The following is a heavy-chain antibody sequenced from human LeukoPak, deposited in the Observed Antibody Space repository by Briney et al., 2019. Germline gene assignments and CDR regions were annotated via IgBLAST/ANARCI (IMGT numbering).Heavy chain of an antibody. V-gene: IGHV4-4*07. CDR2: IYSTGIT. J-gene: IGHJ5*02. CDR3: ARPQSGLGWFDP. Sequence: PSETLSLTCTVSGGSINTYYWSRIRQPAGKGLEWIGRIYSTGITTYNPSLKGRVTMSVDTSKNQFSLKLSSVTAADTAVYYCARPQSGLGWFDPWGQGILVTVSS. CDR1: GGSINTYY.